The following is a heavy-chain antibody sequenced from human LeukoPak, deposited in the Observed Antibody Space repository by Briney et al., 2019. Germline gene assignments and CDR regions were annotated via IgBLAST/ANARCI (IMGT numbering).Heavy chain of an antibody. D-gene: IGHD1-26*01. CDR3: ARGRWVGTTQAYYLDY. CDR2: VNAGNSHT. Sequence: GASVKVSCKASGYAFTNYAIQWVRQAPGQRLEWMGWVNAGNSHTRYSPKFQGRVTIARDTSASTAYMELSSLTSEDTAIYYSARGRWVGTTQAYYLDYWGQGTLVTVSS. J-gene: IGHJ4*02. V-gene: IGHV1-3*01. CDR1: GYAFTNYA.